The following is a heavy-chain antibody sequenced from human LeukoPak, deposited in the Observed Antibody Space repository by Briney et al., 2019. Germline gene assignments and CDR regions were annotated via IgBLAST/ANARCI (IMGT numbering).Heavy chain of an antibody. J-gene: IGHJ5*02. V-gene: IGHV4-34*01. Sequence: KPSETLSLTCAVYGWSFSGYYWSWIRQPPGKGLEWIGEINHSGSTNYNPSLKSRVTISVDTSKNQFSLKLSSVTAADTAVYYCASASSTSGWDWFDPWGQGTLVTVSS. CDR2: INHSGST. CDR1: GWSFSGYY. CDR3: ASASSTSGWDWFDP. D-gene: IGHD2-2*01.